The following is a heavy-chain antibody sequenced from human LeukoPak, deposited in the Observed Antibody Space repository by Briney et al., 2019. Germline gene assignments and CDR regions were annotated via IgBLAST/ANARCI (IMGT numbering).Heavy chain of an antibody. CDR3: ARWPLVDFWRGYHPYFDY. CDR1: GGSISSYY. V-gene: IGHV4-59*08. Sequence: SETLSLTCTVSGGSISSYYWSWIRQPPGKGLEWIGYIYYSGGTNYNPSLKSRVTISVDTSKNQFSLKLSSVTAADTAVYYCARWPLVDFWRGYHPYFDYWGQGTLVTVSS. D-gene: IGHD3-3*01. J-gene: IGHJ4*02. CDR2: IYYSGGT.